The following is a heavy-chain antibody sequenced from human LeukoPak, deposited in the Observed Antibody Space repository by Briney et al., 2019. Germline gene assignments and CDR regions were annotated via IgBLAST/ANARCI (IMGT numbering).Heavy chain of an antibody. CDR2: INHSGST. Sequence: SETLSLTCAVYGGSFSGYYWSWIRQPPGKGLEWIGEINHSGSTNYNPSLKSRVTISVDTSKNQLSLKLSSVTAADTAVYYCARVVSSLDAFDIWGQGTMVTVSS. D-gene: IGHD2-15*01. CDR3: ARVVSSLDAFDI. CDR1: GGSFSGYY. J-gene: IGHJ3*02. V-gene: IGHV4-34*01.